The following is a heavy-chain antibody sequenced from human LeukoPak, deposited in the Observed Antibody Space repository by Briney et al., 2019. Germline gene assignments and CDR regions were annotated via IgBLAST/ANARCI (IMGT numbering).Heavy chain of an antibody. CDR1: GFTFSDYD. J-gene: IGHJ4*02. CDR2: IGTAGDT. Sequence: GGSLRLSCAASGFTFSDYDMHWVRQPTGKGLEWVAAIGTAGDTYYTGSVKGRFTIPRENAKNSLYLQMNSLRAGDTAVYYCARVAKERVGGVYYFDYWGQGTLVTVSS. V-gene: IGHV3-13*01. CDR3: ARVAKERVGGVYYFDY. D-gene: IGHD1-1*01.